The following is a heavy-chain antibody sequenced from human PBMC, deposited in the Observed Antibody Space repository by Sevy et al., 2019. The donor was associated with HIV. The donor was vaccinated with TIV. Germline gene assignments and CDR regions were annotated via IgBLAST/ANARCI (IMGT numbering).Heavy chain of an antibody. CDR2: ISSGSRYT. CDR1: GFSNYA. V-gene: IGHV3-11*06. J-gene: IGHJ4*02. CDR3: VRVRVVAADYYFDY. D-gene: IGHD6-13*01. Sequence: GGSLRLSCAASGFSNYAMSWVRQAPGRGLEWVSYISSGSRYTNYADSVKGRFAISRDNAENSLYLQMSSLRAEDTAVYYCVRVRVVAADYYFDYWGQGTLVTVSS.